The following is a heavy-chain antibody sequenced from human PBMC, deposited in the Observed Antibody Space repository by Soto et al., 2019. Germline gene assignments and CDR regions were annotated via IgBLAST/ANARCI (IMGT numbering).Heavy chain of an antibody. Sequence: EVQLVESGGGLVQPGGSLRLSCAASGFTFSSYSMNWVRQAPGKGLEWVSYISSSSSTIYYADSVKGRFTISRDNAKNSLYLQMNSLRDEDTAVYYCARGLLEWQLNWFDPWCQGTLVTVSS. CDR2: ISSSSSTI. CDR3: ARGLLEWQLNWFDP. CDR1: GFTFSSYS. V-gene: IGHV3-48*02. J-gene: IGHJ5*02. D-gene: IGHD3-3*01.